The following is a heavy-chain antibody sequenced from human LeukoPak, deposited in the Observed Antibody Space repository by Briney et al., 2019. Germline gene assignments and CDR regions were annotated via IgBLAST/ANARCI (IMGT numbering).Heavy chain of an antibody. Sequence: GGSLRLSCAASDFTFSNAWMNWVRQAPGKGLEWVGRIKSKTDDGTTAYAAPVKGRFTISRDDSKDTLYLQMDSPKTEDTAVYYCTTGPFDYWGQGTLVTVSS. CDR1: DFTFSNAW. CDR2: IKSKTDDGTT. J-gene: IGHJ4*02. CDR3: TTGPFDY. V-gene: IGHV3-15*07.